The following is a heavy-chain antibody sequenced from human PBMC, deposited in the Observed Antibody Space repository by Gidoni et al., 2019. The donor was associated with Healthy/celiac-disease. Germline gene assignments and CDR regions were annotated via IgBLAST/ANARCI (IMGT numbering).Heavy chain of an antibody. CDR2: INTDNGNT. CDR1: GYTFTNYA. Sequence: QVQLVQSGAEVKKPGASVKVSCKASGYTFTNYAVHWVRQAPGQRLEWMGWINTDNGNTKYSQNFQGRVTIIRDTSASTAYMELSSLRSEDTAVYYCARVRRYSNYDPYYYYYYMDVWGKGSTVTVSS. J-gene: IGHJ6*03. CDR3: ARVRRYSNYDPYYYYYYMDV. V-gene: IGHV1-3*04. D-gene: IGHD4-4*01.